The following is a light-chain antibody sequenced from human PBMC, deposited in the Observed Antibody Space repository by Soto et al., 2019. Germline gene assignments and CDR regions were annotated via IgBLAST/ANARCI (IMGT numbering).Light chain of an antibody. J-gene: IGLJ2*01. V-gene: IGLV2-23*01. Sequence: QSALTQPASVSGSPGQSITISCTGTSSDVGSYNLVSWYQQHPGKAPKLMIYEGSKPPSGVSNRFSDSKSGNTASLTISGLQAEDEADYFCCSYAGSSTPVVFGGGTKLTVL. CDR2: EGS. CDR3: CSYAGSSTPVV. CDR1: SSDVGSYNL.